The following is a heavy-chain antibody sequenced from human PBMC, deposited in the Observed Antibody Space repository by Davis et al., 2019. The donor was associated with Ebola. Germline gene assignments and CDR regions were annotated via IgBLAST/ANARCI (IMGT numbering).Heavy chain of an antibody. CDR1: GGSISSSSYY. V-gene: IGHV4-39*07. D-gene: IGHD3-22*01. Sequence: SETLSLTCTVSGGSISSSSYYWGWIRQPPGKGLEWIGSIYYSGSTNYNPSLKSRVTISVDTSKNQFSLKLSSVTAADTAVYYCARDQLYYYDSSGYYGRAYYFDYWGQGTLVTVSS. CDR3: ARDQLYYYDSSGYYGRAYYFDY. J-gene: IGHJ4*02. CDR2: IYYSGST.